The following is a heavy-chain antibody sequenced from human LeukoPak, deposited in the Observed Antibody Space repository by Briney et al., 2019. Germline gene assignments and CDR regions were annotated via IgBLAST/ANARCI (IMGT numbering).Heavy chain of an antibody. J-gene: IGHJ5*02. V-gene: IGHV4-61*02. D-gene: IGHD1-20*01. Sequence: PSQTLSLTCTVSGGTISSGSYYWNWLRQPAGRGLEWIGRIYSSGSTNYNPSLKCRVTISGEASKNQFSLKLSSVTAADTAVYYCARGITGTTQTRRYNWFDPWGQGTLVTVSS. CDR1: GGTISSGSYY. CDR2: IYSSGST. CDR3: ARGITGTTQTRRYNWFDP.